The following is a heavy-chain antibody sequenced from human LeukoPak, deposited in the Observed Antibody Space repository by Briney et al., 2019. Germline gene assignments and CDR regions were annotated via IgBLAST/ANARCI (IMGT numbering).Heavy chain of an antibody. D-gene: IGHD3-9*01. Sequence: GGSLRLTCAGSGFTFSGYSLHWVRQAPGKGLEWVSSITSSGSSMYYADSVKGRFTISRDNAESSVYLQMNSLRVDDTGLYYCTRDIDDVLTGDDAFDVLGQGTVVTVSS. CDR2: ITSSGSSM. CDR3: TRDIDDVLTGDDAFDV. CDR1: GFTFSGYS. V-gene: IGHV3-21*03. J-gene: IGHJ3*01.